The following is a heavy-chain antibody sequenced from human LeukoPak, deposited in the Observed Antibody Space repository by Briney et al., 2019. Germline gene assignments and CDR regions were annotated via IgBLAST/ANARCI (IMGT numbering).Heavy chain of an antibody. CDR1: GYTFTSYG. Sequence: ASVKVSCKASGYTFTSYGISWARQAPGQGLEWMGWISAYNGNTNYAQKLQGRVTMTTDTSTSTAYMELRSLRSDDTAVYYCAREASTPSSWYGVYYYYYYGMDVWGQGTTVTVSS. V-gene: IGHV1-18*01. CDR2: ISAYNGNT. D-gene: IGHD6-13*01. CDR3: AREASTPSSWYGVYYYYYYGMDV. J-gene: IGHJ6*02.